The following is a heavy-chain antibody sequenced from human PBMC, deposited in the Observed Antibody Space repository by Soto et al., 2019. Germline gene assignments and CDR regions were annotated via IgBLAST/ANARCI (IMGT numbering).Heavy chain of an antibody. J-gene: IGHJ4*02. CDR1: GGSISSGGYY. Sequence: QVQLQESGPGLVKPSQTLSLTCTVSGGSISSGGYYWSWIRQHPGKGLEWIGYIYYSGSTYYNPSLKSRXXIXVXXSKNQFSLKLSSVTAADTAVYYCARAYGGHYYFDYWGQGTLVTVSS. V-gene: IGHV4-31*03. CDR3: ARAYGGHYYFDY. D-gene: IGHD4-17*01. CDR2: IYYSGST.